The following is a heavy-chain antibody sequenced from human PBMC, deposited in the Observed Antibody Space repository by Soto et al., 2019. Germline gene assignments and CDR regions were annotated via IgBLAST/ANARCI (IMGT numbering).Heavy chain of an antibody. J-gene: IGHJ6*02. V-gene: IGHV3-72*01. CDR3: ARGATVTTNYYYGLDV. CDR2: IRNKPKSYTS. D-gene: IGHD4-4*01. CDR1: GFTFSDHY. Sequence: EGQVVESGGGLVQPGGSLRLSCAASGFTFSDHYMDWVRQAPGKGLEWVGRIRNKPKSYTSEYAASVKGRFTISRDDSQNSLYMQMNSLKTEDTAVYYCARGATVTTNYYYGLDVWGQGTTVTVSS.